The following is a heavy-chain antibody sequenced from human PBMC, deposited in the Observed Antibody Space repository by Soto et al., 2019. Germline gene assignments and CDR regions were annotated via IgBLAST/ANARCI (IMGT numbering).Heavy chain of an antibody. CDR2: MNPNSGNT. CDR3: ARGVEMYYYGSGSSDY. V-gene: IGHV1-8*01. J-gene: IGHJ4*02. Sequence: GASVKVSCKASGYTFTSYDIDWVRQATGQGLEWMGWMNPNSGNTGYAQKFQGRVTMTRNTSISTAYMELSSLRSEDTAVYYCARGVEMYYYGSGSSDYWGQGTLVTRLL. D-gene: IGHD3-10*01. CDR1: GYTFTSYD.